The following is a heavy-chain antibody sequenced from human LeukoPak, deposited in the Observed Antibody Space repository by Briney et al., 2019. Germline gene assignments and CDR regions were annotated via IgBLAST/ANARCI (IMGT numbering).Heavy chain of an antibody. V-gene: IGHV3-30*03. CDR3: ARLLYDFWSQGVFDY. CDR2: ISYDGSNK. Sequence: PGRSLRLSCAASGFTFSSYGMHWVRQAPGKGLEWVAVISYDGSNKYYADSVKGRFTISRDNSKNSLYLQMNSLRAEDTAVYYCARLLYDFWSQGVFDYWGQGTLVTVSS. CDR1: GFTFSSYG. D-gene: IGHD3-3*01. J-gene: IGHJ4*02.